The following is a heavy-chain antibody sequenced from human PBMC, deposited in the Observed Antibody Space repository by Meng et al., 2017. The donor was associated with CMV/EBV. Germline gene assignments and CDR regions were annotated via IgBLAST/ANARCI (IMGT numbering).Heavy chain of an antibody. V-gene: IGHV4-34*01. CDR2: INHSGST. CDR1: GFTFSSYW. J-gene: IGHJ4*02. D-gene: IGHD4-17*01. CDR3: ARAYGN. Sequence: ESLKISCAASGFTFSSYWMHWVRQAPGKGLEWIGEINHSGSTNYNPSLKSRVTISVDTSKNQFSLKLSSVTAADTAVYYCARAYGNWGQGTLVTVSS.